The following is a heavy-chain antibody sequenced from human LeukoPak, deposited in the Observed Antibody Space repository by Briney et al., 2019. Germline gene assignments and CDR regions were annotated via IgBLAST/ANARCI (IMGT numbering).Heavy chain of an antibody. CDR1: GFTFSSYW. J-gene: IGHJ4*02. CDR3: AKGSYSSSWCLDY. CDR2: IKQDGSEK. V-gene: IGHV3-7*01. D-gene: IGHD6-13*01. Sequence: PGGSLRLSCAASGFTFSSYWMSWVRQAPGKGLEWVANIKQDGSEKYYVDSVKGRFTISRDNSKNTLYLQMNSLRAEDTAVYYCAKGSYSSSWCLDYWGQGTLVTVSS.